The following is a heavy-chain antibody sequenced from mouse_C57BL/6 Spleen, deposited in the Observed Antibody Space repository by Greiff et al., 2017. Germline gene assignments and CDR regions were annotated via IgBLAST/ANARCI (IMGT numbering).Heavy chain of an antibody. CDR3: ARQYGYDRGDYFDY. D-gene: IGHD2-2*01. CDR2: ISSGGSYT. CDR1: GFTFSSYG. V-gene: IGHV5-6*02. Sequence: EVKLVESGGDLVKPGGSLKLSCAASGFTFSSYGMSWVRQTPDKRLEWVATISSGGSYTYYPDSVKGRFTISRDNAKNTLYLQMSSLKSEDTAMXYCARQYGYDRGDYFDYWGQGTTLTVSS. J-gene: IGHJ2*01.